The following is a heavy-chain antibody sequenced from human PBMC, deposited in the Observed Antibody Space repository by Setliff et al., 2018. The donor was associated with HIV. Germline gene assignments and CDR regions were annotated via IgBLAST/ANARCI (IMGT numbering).Heavy chain of an antibody. J-gene: IGHJ3*02. CDR3: ARGGYSGEFLDAFEI. Sequence: ASVKVSCKASGYIFSTHYIHWVRQAPGQGLEWMGIINCASGRTVYTEKIKGRLAMARDMSRTTVYMELTSLRTADTAVYYCARGGYSGEFLDAFEIWGQGTLVTVSS. CDR1: GYIFSTHY. CDR2: INCASGRT. V-gene: IGHV1-46*01. D-gene: IGHD5-12*01.